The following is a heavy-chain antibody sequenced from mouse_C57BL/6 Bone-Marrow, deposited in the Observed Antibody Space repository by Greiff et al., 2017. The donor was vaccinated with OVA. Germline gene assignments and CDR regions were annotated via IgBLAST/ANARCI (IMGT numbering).Heavy chain of an antibody. V-gene: IGHV1-81*01. Sequence: VQLQESGAELARPGASVKLSCKASGYTFTSYGISWVKQRPGQGLEWIGEIYPRSGNTYYNEKFKGKATLTADTSSNTAYLQLSSLTSEDTAVYYGTTPHYYGRLYAMDYWGQGTSVTVSS. CDR1: GYTFTSYG. J-gene: IGHJ4*01. CDR2: IYPRSGNT. CDR3: TTPHYYGRLYAMDY. D-gene: IGHD1-1*01.